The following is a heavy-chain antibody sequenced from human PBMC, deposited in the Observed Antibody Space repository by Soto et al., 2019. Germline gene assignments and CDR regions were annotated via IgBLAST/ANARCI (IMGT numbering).Heavy chain of an antibody. D-gene: IGHD4-17*01. CDR2: IYNSGST. CDR1: GGPLSTYY. J-gene: IGHJ4*02. V-gene: IGHV4-59*01. Sequence: PSETLSLTCNVFGGPLSTYYWSWIRQPPGKGLEWIGYIYNSGSTSYNPSLKSRVTISVDTSKNQFSLKLSSVTAADTAVYYCARYYGDYGYFDYWGQGTLVTVSS. CDR3: ARYYGDYGYFDY.